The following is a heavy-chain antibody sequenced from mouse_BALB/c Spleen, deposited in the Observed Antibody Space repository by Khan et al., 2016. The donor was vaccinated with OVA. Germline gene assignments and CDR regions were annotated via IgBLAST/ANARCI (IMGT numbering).Heavy chain of an antibody. CDR1: GYSITTDYA. D-gene: IGHD4-1*01. Sequence: EVQLQESGPGLVKPSQSLSLTCTVTGYSITTDYAWNWIRQFPGNKLEWMGYISYRGSTSYNPSLKSRISITRDTSKNQFFLQLNSVTTEVTATFYCARLGPGFSYWGQGTLVTVSA. CDR3: ARLGPGFSY. V-gene: IGHV3-2*02. CDR2: ISYRGST. J-gene: IGHJ3*01.